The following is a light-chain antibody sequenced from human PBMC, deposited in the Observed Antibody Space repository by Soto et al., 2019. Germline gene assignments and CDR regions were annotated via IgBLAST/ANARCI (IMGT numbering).Light chain of an antibody. Sequence: DIQMTQSPFSLSASVGDRVTITCRASQGIRNLGWFQQKQGEAPKRLIYATSNLEGGVPSRFSGSGSETEFTLTISSLQPEDFETYFCLQHNTYTYNFGQGTKVDIK. J-gene: IGKJ2*01. CDR1: QGIRN. CDR2: ATS. V-gene: IGKV1-17*01. CDR3: LQHNTYTYN.